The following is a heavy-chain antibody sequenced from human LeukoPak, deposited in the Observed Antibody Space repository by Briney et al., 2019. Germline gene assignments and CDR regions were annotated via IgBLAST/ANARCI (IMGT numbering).Heavy chain of an antibody. V-gene: IGHV4-38-2*02. Sequence: KSSETLSLTCTVSGYSLSSGYYWGWIRQPPGKGLEGIGSIYHSGSTYYNPSLKSRVTISVDTSKNQFSLKLSSVTAADTAVYFCARSSIAAAVFDYWGQGTLVTVSS. CDR1: GYSLSSGYY. CDR3: ARSSIAAAVFDY. CDR2: IYHSGST. J-gene: IGHJ4*02. D-gene: IGHD6-13*01.